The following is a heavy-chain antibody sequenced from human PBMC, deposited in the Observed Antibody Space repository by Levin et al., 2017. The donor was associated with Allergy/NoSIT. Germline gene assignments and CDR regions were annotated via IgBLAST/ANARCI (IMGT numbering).Heavy chain of an antibody. D-gene: IGHD3-10*01. Sequence: SQTLSLTCTVSGDSISGVTLYWSWIRQRPGKGLEWIGFIHHSGSAYYNPSLKSRLTMSLDTSKSQFSLMVTSVTVADTAVYYGARDECAWLGECYGMDVWGQGTTVIVSS. CDR1: GDSISGVTLY. V-gene: IGHV4-31*03. CDR2: IHHSGSA. J-gene: IGHJ6*02. CDR3: ARDECAWLGECYGMDV.